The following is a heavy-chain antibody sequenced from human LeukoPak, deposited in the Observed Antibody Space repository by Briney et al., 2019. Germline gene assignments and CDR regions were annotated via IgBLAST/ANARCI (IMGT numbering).Heavy chain of an antibody. CDR1: GGSISSGGYY. D-gene: IGHD3-10*01. V-gene: IGHV4-31*03. CDR2: IYYSGST. Sequence: SETLSLTCTVSGGSISSGGYYWSCIRQHPGKGLECIGYIYYSGSTYYNPSLKSRVTISVDTPKNQFSLKLSSVTAADTAAYYCARDHYGSGGPDPWGQGTLVTVSS. J-gene: IGHJ5*02. CDR3: ARDHYGSGGPDP.